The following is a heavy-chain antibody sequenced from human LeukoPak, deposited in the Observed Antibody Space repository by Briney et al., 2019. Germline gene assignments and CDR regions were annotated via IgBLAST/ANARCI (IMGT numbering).Heavy chain of an antibody. J-gene: IGHJ4*02. CDR2: ISGSGGST. Sequence: SGGSLRLSCAASGFTFSSYGMSWVRQAPGKGLEWVSAISGSGGSTYYADSVKGRFTISRDNSKNTVYLQMNSLRAEDTAVYYWAKATVTNDFDYWGQGTLVTVSS. D-gene: IGHD4-17*01. V-gene: IGHV3-23*01. CDR1: GFTFSSYG. CDR3: AKATVTNDFDY.